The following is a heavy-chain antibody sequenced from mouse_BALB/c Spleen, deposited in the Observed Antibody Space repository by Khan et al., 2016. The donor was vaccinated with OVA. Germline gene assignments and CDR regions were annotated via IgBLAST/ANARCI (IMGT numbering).Heavy chain of an antibody. CDR2: FSSGGDYT. CDR1: GFTFSSYS. Sequence: EVQLQESGRDLVKPSRSLSLTCAATGFTFSSYSMSCFLRHPDKKLLWVTSFSSGGDYTYYPASLKGRFTISRDNAKNHLFLQLSDLNSEDTAMYYCADHFTDSIAYWGQGTLVTVSA. V-gene: IGHV5-6*01. CDR3: ADHFTDSIAY. J-gene: IGHJ3*01. D-gene: IGHD2-4*01.